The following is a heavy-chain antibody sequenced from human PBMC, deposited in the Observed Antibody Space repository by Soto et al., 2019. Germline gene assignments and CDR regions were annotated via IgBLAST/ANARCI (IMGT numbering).Heavy chain of an antibody. V-gene: IGHV3-33*01. CDR3: ARDAAAPDGRGGMDV. Sequence: QVQLVGSGGGVVQPGRSLRLSCAASGFTFRQYGMHWVRQAPGKGLEWVAVIFYDESKEYYADSVRGRFTISRDNSNNMLYIQMNSLRGEDTALYYCARDAAAPDGRGGMDVWGQGTTVTVSS. D-gene: IGHD6-6*01. CDR1: GFTFRQYG. CDR2: IFYDESKE. J-gene: IGHJ6*02.